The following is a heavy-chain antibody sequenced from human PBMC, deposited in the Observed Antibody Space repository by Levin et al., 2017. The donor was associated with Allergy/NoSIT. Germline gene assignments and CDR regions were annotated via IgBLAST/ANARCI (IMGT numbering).Heavy chain of an antibody. CDR2: ILHDGSNK. J-gene: IGHJ4*02. V-gene: IGHV3-30*03. Sequence: GESLKISCAASGFTFSSYGMHWVRQAPGKGLEWVAVILHDGSNKYYADSVKGRFTISRDNSKNTLYLQMNTLRAEETAVYYCAREILVTGPFDNWGQGTLVTVSS. D-gene: IGHD3-22*01. CDR1: GFTFSSYG. CDR3: AREILVTGPFDN.